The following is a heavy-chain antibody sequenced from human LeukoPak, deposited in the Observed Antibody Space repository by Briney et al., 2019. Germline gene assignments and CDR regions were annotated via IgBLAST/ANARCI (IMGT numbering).Heavy chain of an antibody. CDR1: GFTFSSYW. Sequence: GGSLRLSCAASGFTFSSYWMSWVRQPPGRGLEWVANIKQDGNEKYYLDSVKGRFTISRDNAKNSLYLQMDSLRAEDTAIYYCATDGSPFDNWGQGTLVTVSS. J-gene: IGHJ4*02. CDR3: ATDGSPFDN. CDR2: IKQDGNEK. V-gene: IGHV3-7*01.